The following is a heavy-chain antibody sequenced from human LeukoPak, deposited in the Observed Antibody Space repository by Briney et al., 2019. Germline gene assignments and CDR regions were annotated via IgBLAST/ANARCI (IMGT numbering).Heavy chain of an antibody. V-gene: IGHV3-53*01. J-gene: IGHJ4*02. CDR2: IYSGGST. CDR1: GVTVSSNY. Sequence: GGSLRLSCAASGVTVSSNYMSWVRQAPGKGLEWVSVIYSGGSTYYVDSVKGRFTISRDNSKNTLYLQMNSLRAEDTAVYYCAKGGGITIFGVVTYFDYWGQGTLVTVSS. D-gene: IGHD3-3*01. CDR3: AKGGGITIFGVVTYFDY.